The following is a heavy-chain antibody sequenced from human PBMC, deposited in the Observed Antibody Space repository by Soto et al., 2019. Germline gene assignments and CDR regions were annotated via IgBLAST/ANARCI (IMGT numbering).Heavy chain of an antibody. V-gene: IGHV4-38-2*01. CDR3: ARARWYDAFNV. Sequence: SETLSLTCAVSGFSISSGNYWGWIRKNPGKGLEWIGSVYHGGNTHYNPSLKSRVSISIDLSKNQFSLKLTSVTAADTAAYYCARARWYDAFNVWGQGTVVTVSS. CDR1: GFSISSGNY. D-gene: IGHD2-15*01. J-gene: IGHJ3*01. CDR2: VYHGGNT.